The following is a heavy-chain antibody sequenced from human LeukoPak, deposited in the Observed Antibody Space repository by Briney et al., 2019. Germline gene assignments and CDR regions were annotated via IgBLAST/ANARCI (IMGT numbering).Heavy chain of an antibody. D-gene: IGHD6-19*01. V-gene: IGHV3-15*01. CDR2: IKSKTDGGTT. Sequence: GGSLRLSCAASGFTFSNAWMSWVRQAPGKGLEWVGRIKSKTDGGTTDYAAPVKGRFSISRDDSKNTLDLQMNSLKTEDTAVYYCTTPGIAVAGRRGSFDYWGQGTLVTVSS. CDR3: TTPGIAVAGRRGSFDY. CDR1: GFTFSNAW. J-gene: IGHJ4*02.